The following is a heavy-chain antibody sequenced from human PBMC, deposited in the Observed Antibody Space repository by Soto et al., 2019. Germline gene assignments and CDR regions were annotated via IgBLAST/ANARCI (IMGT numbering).Heavy chain of an antibody. CDR1: GFTFSTYW. CDR2: IDSGGSTT. D-gene: IGHD3-10*01. V-gene: IGHV3-74*01. CDR3: ARSHYFDSGTYACDV. J-gene: IGHJ3*01. Sequence: PGGSLRLSCAASGFTFSTYWMHWVRQAPGKGLVWVSRIDSGGSTTNYADSVKGRFTISRDNAKNMLYLQMNSLRAEDTAVYYCARSHYFDSGTYACDVWGQGTMVTVSS.